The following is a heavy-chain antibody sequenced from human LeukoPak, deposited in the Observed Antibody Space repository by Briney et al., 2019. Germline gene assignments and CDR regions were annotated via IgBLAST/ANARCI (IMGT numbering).Heavy chain of an antibody. J-gene: IGHJ4*02. D-gene: IGHD3-10*01. CDR2: SNPNSGGT. CDR1: GYTFTGYY. CDR3: ARAITMVRGVITQYYFDY. V-gene: IGHV1-2*02. Sequence: GASVKVSCEASGYTFTGYYMHWVRQAPGQGLEWMGWSNPNSGGTNYAQKFQGRVTMTRDTSISTAYMELSRLRSDDTAVYYCARAITMVRGVITQYYFDYWGQGTLVTVSS.